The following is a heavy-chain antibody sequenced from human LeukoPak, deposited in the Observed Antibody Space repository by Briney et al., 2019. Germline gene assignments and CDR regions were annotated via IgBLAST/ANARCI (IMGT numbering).Heavy chain of an antibody. V-gene: IGHV1-2*02. D-gene: IGHD6-13*01. CDR3: ARGFVNRWQQLGSY. CDR2: INPNSGGT. CDR1: GYTFTGYY. J-gene: IGHJ4*02. Sequence: GASVKVSCKASGYTFTGYYMHWGRQAPGQGLEWMGWINPNSGGTNYAQKFQGRVTMTRDTSISTAYMELSRLRSDDTAVYYCARGFVNRWQQLGSYWGQGTLVTVSS.